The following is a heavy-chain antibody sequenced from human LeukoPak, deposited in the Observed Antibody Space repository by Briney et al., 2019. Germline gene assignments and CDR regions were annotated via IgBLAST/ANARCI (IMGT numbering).Heavy chain of an antibody. CDR1: GYTFTSYY. CDR3: ARDRSLYYDSSGYYSPLGY. D-gene: IGHD3-22*01. J-gene: IGHJ4*02. V-gene: IGHV1-46*01. Sequence: GASVKVSCKASGYTFTSYYMHWVRQAPGQGLEWMGIINPSGGSTSYAQKFQGRVTMTTDTSTSTAYMELRSLRSDDTAVYYCARDRSLYYDSSGYYSPLGYWGQGTLVTVSS. CDR2: INPSGGST.